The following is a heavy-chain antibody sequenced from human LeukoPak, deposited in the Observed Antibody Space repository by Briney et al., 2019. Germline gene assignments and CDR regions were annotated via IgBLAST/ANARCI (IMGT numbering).Heavy chain of an antibody. CDR1: GFPFSSYW. CDR2: IKQDGSEK. J-gene: IGHJ4*02. V-gene: IGHV3-7*01. CDR3: ARDFRSWYCDY. Sequence: HAGGSLRLSCAASGFPFSSYWMSWVRQAPGKGREWVANIKQDGSEKYYVDSVKGRFTISRDNAKNSLYLQMNSLRAEDTAVYYCARDFRSWYCDYWGQGTLVTVSS.